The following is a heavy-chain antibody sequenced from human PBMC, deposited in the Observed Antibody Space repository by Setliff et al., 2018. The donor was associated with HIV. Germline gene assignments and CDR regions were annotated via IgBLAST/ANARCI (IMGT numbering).Heavy chain of an antibody. Sequence: ASVKVSCKASGYTFISYGINWVRQAPGQGFEWLGWISPYNDITNYAQKFQGRVTMTTDTSTKTASMELRGLTPDDTAVYYCARGWIYYDFRGNSRYWGYLDRWGPGTQVTVSS. CDR3: ARGWIYYDFRGNSRYWGYLDR. V-gene: IGHV1-18*01. CDR1: GYTFISYG. CDR2: ISPYNDIT. J-gene: IGHJ4*02. D-gene: IGHD3-16*01.